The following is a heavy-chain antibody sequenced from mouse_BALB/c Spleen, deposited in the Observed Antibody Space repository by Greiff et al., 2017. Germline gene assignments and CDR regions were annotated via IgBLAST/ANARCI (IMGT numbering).Heavy chain of an antibody. Sequence: EVMLVESGGGLVQPGGSRKLSCAASGFTFSSFGMHWVRQAPAKGLEWVAYISSGSSTIYYADTVKGRFTISRDNPKNTLFLQMTSLRSEDTAMYYCASYRTGTGFDYWGQGTTLTVSS. D-gene: IGHD4-1*01. CDR2: ISSGSSTI. J-gene: IGHJ2*01. CDR3: ASYRTGTGFDY. V-gene: IGHV5-17*02. CDR1: GFTFSSFG.